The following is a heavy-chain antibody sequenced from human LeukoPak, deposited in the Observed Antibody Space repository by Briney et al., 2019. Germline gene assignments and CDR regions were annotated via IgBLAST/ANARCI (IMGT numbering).Heavy chain of an antibody. CDR3: TRGQEMATIIPFDY. D-gene: IGHD5-24*01. CDR1: GFTFSSYS. J-gene: IGHJ4*02. V-gene: IGHV3-49*04. CDR2: IRSKAYGGTT. Sequence: GGSLRLSCAASGFTFSSYSMNWVRQAPGKGLEWVGFIRSKAYGGTTEYAASVKGRFTISRDDSKSIAYLQMNSLKTEDTAVYYCTRGQEMATIIPFDYWGQGTLVTVSS.